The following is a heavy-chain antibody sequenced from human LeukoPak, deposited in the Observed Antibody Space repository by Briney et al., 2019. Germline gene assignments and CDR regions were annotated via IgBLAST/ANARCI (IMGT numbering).Heavy chain of an antibody. CDR1: GFTFSSYG. J-gene: IGHJ3*01. Sequence: GGSLRLSCAASGFTFSSYGMNWVRQAPGKGLEWVSYISSGRPTINYADSVKGRFTISRDNARNSLYLQMNSLRAEDTAIYYCARGGAPRPDFWGQGTMVTVSS. CDR3: ARGGAPRPDF. CDR2: ISSGRPTI. V-gene: IGHV3-48*01. D-gene: IGHD1-26*01.